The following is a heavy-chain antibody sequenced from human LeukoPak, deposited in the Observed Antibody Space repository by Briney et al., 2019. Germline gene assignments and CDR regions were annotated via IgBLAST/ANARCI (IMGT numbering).Heavy chain of an antibody. D-gene: IGHD3-16*01. J-gene: IGHJ4*02. CDR3: AKGKGDTGGSFDY. CDR1: GFTFSSYA. CDR2: ISGSGGST. Sequence: GGSLRLSCAASGFTFSSYAMSWVHQAPGKGLEWVSGISGSGGSTYYADSVKGRITISRDNSKNTLYLQMNSLRAEDTAVYYCAKGKGDTGGSFDYWGQGTLVTVSS. V-gene: IGHV3-23*01.